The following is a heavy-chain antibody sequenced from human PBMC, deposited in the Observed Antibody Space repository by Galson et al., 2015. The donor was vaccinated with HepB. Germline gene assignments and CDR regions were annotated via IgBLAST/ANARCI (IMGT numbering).Heavy chain of an antibody. D-gene: IGHD6-13*01. Sequence: SLRLSCAASGFTFSSYSMNWVRQAPGKGLEWVSYISSSSSTIYYADSVKGRFTISRDNAKNSLYLQMNSLRAEDTAVYYCARHIGYPTDGMDVWGQGTTVTVSS. CDR3: ARHIGYPTDGMDV. V-gene: IGHV3-48*04. CDR1: GFTFSSYS. J-gene: IGHJ6*02. CDR2: ISSSSSTI.